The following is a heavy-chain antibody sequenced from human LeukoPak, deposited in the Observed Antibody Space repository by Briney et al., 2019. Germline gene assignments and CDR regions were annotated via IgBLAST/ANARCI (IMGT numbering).Heavy chain of an antibody. CDR2: IYYSGST. CDR1: GGSISSYY. V-gene: IGHV4-59*01. J-gene: IGHJ6*03. Sequence: SETLSLTCTVSGGSISSYYWSWIRQPQGKGLEWIGYIYYSGSTNYNPSLKSRVTISLDTSKNHFSLNLSSVTAADTAVYRCARGAYYHYYMDVWGKGTTVTVSS. CDR3: ARGAYYHYYMDV.